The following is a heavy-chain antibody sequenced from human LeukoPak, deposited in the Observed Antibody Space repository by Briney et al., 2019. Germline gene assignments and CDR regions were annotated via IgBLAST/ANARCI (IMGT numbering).Heavy chain of an antibody. J-gene: IGHJ5*02. D-gene: IGHD3-10*01. CDR1: GASIGSNTYY. CDR2: IYYSGST. CDR3: ARPTLLWLGDRHRSAWFGP. Sequence: PSETLSLTCTVSGASIGSNTYYWGWIRQPPGKGLEWIGSIYYSGSTHYNPSLKSRVTMSVDTSKNQFSLKLSSVTAADTAVYYCARPTLLWLGDRHRSAWFGPWGQGTLVTVSS. V-gene: IGHV4-39*01.